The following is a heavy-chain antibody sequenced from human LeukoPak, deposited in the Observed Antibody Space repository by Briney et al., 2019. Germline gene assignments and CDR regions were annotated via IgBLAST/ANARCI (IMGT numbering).Heavy chain of an antibody. D-gene: IGHD6-13*01. J-gene: IGHJ5*02. CDR2: IYPGDSDT. Sequence: GESLKISCKGSGYSFTSYWIGWVRQMPGKGLEWMGIIYPGDSDTRYSPSFQSQVTISADKSISTAYLQWSSLKASDTAMYYCARTGIAAAGLNWFDPWGQGTLVTVSS. V-gene: IGHV5-51*01. CDR3: ARTGIAAAGLNWFDP. CDR1: GYSFTSYW.